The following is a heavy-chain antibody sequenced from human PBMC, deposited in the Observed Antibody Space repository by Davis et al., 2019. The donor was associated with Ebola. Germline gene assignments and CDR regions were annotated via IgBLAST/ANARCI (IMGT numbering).Heavy chain of an antibody. J-gene: IGHJ6*01. CDR2: ISGTSTYT. CDR3: TLLQEHL. V-gene: IGHV3-11*03. CDR1: GFTFSDYY. Sequence: GESLKIPFAAPGFTFSDYYISWIRHAPGKGLEWVSYISGTSTYTNYADSVKGRFTISRDNAKNTLYLQMNSLHQGPIGLPPGTLLQEHLWG.